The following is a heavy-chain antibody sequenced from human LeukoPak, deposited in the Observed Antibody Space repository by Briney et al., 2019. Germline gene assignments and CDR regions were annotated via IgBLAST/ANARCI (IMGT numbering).Heavy chain of an antibody. Sequence: SETLSLTCTVSGGSISSYYWSWIRQPPGKGLEWIGYIYYSGSTNYNPSLKSRVTISVDTSKSQLSLKLSSVTAADTAVYYCASQELGYFDYWGQGTLVTVSS. V-gene: IGHV4-59*01. CDR2: IYYSGST. CDR3: ASQELGYFDY. CDR1: GGSISSYY. D-gene: IGHD1-26*01. J-gene: IGHJ4*02.